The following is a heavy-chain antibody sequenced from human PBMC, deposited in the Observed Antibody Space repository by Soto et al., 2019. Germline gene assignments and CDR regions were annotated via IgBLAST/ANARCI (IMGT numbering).Heavy chain of an antibody. CDR3: ARPRSSGSERGDWFDP. D-gene: IGHD3-22*01. CDR2: IIPIFGTA. V-gene: IGHV1-69*13. J-gene: IGHJ5*02. Sequence: SVKVSCKASGGTFSSYAISWVRQAPGQGLEWMGGIIPIFGTANYAQKFQGRVTITADESTSTAYMELSSLRSEDTAVYYCARPRSSGSERGDWFDPWGQGTLVTVSS. CDR1: GGTFSSYA.